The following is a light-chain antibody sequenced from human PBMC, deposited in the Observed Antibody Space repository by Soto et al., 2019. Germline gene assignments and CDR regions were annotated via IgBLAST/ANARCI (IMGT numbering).Light chain of an antibody. V-gene: IGKV3-20*01. CDR2: GAS. J-gene: IGKJ5*01. Sequence: DIVLTQSPNHLSLSPGERATLSCRASQSVTNNYLAWYQQKPGQAPRLLIDGASSRATGVPDRFSGTGSGTDFTLTISRLEPEDFAVFYCQQYGNSPITFGQGTRLENK. CDR3: QQYGNSPIT. CDR1: QSVTNNY.